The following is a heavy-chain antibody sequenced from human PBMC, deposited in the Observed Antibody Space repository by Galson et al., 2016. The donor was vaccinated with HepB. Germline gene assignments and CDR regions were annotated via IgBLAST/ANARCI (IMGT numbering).Heavy chain of an antibody. D-gene: IGHD6-6*01. CDR1: GLTFDTYA. Sequence: SLRLSCAASGLTFDTYAMHWVRQAPGKGLEWVSGISWNGGSIGYADSVKGRFTISRDNAKNSPYLQMNSLRAEDTALYYCARSARPNYYYYGVGVWGQGTTVTVSS. J-gene: IGHJ6*02. CDR2: ISWNGGSI. V-gene: IGHV3-9*01. CDR3: ARSARPNYYYYGVGV.